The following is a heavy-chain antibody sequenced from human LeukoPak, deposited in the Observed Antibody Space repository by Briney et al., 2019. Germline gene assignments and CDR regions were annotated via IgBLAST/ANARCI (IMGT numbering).Heavy chain of an antibody. CDR1: GDTFTNYG. CDR2: ISAKNGNT. CDR3: ARDQETVSWLGVVGHYYYYGMDV. Sequence: ASVKVSCKASGDTFTNYGVSWVRQAPGQGLEWMGWISAKNGNTNYAQKLQGRVTMTTDTSTSTAYMELRSLRSDDTAVYYCARDQETVSWLGVVGHYYYYGMDVWGQGTTVTVSS. V-gene: IGHV1-18*01. D-gene: IGHD3-10*01. J-gene: IGHJ6*02.